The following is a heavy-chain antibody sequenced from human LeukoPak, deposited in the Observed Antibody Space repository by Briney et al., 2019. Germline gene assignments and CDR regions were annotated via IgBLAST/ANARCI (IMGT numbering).Heavy chain of an antibody. Sequence: SVKVSCKASGGTFSSYAISWVRQAPGQGLEWMGGIIPIFGTANYAQKFQGRVTITTDESTSTAYMELSSLRSEDTAVYYCARVGIGAARPVAYFDYWGLGTLVTVSS. CDR3: ARVGIGAARPVAYFDY. J-gene: IGHJ4*02. V-gene: IGHV1-69*05. CDR2: IIPIFGTA. D-gene: IGHD6-6*01. CDR1: GGTFSSYA.